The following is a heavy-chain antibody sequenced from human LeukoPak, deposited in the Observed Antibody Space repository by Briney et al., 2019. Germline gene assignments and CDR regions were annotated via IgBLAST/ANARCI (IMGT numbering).Heavy chain of an antibody. J-gene: IGHJ3*01. D-gene: IGHD6-13*01. V-gene: IGHV4-39*01. Sequence: SQTLSLTCTVSGGSISSSSYYWGWIRQPPGKGLEWIAKIYYSGTTYYNPSLKSRVTISVDRSKNQFSLNLSSVTAADTAVYYCATPDYVAAASNAFDLWGQGTMVTVSS. CDR1: GGSISSSSYY. CDR3: ATPDYVAAASNAFDL. CDR2: IYYSGTT.